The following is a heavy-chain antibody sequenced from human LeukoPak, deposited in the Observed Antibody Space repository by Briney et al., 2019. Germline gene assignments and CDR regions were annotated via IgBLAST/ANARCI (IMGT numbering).Heavy chain of an antibody. J-gene: IGHJ3*02. CDR2: ISHTSEYT. D-gene: IGHD1-26*01. V-gene: IGHV3-23*01. CDR1: GFTFSSYT. CDR3: AKAQVGAILHAFDI. Sequence: PGGSLRLSCAASGFTFSSYTMSWVRQAPGKGLEWVSAISHTSEYTYHADSVKGRFTISRDNSKNTLYLQMNSLRAEDTAVYYCAKAQVGAILHAFDIWGQGTMVTVSS.